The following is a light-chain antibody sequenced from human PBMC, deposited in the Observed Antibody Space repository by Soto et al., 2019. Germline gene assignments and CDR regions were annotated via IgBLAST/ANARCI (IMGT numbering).Light chain of an antibody. CDR1: SPNIGSNT. CDR2: SNN. CDR3: AAWDDSLNAPYV. Sequence: QSVLTQPPSASGTPGQRVTISCSGSSPNIGSNTVNWYQQLPGTAPKLLIYSNNQRPSGVPDRFSGSKSGTSASLAISGLQSEDEADYYCAAWDDSLNAPYVFGTGTKVTVL. J-gene: IGLJ1*01. V-gene: IGLV1-44*01.